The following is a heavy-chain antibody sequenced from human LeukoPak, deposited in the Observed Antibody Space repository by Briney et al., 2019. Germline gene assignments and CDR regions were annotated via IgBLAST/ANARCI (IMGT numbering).Heavy chain of an antibody. CDR2: IYYSGST. D-gene: IGHD1-20*01. J-gene: IGHJ4*02. CDR3: ARDSYNSFDY. CDR1: GGSISSYY. V-gene: IGHV4-59*01. Sequence: SETLSLTCTVSGGSISSYYWSWIRQPPGKGLEWIGYIYYSGSTNYNPSLKSRVTISVDTSKNQFSLKLSSVTAADPAVYYCARDSYNSFDYWGQGTLVTVSS.